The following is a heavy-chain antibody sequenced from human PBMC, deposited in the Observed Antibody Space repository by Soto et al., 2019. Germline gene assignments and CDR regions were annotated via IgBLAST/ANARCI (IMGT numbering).Heavy chain of an antibody. Sequence: EVQLLESGGGLVQPGGSLRLSCAASGFIFSRYAMSWVRQTPGKGLEWVSAISESGDATYYADFVMGRFTISRDNSKNTVYLQMTSLRDEDTALYDCAKEFGTARHNRFDPWGQGTLVTVSS. CDR1: GFIFSRYA. D-gene: IGHD2-21*02. CDR2: ISESGDAT. CDR3: AKEFGTARHNRFDP. V-gene: IGHV3-23*01. J-gene: IGHJ5*02.